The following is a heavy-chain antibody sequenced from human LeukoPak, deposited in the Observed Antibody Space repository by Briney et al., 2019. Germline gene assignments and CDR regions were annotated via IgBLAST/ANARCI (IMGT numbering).Heavy chain of an antibody. CDR3: AAQPCSGGVCYLDY. J-gene: IGHJ4*02. CDR2: ISYHARDQ. Sequence: PGRSLRLSCAASGFTFSSYGMHWVRQAPGKGLEWVTVISYHARDQFYADSVKGRFTVSRDNSKNTLYLQMNSLRAEDSAVYYCAAQPCSGGVCYLDYWGQGTLVTVSP. V-gene: IGHV3-30*03. CDR1: GFTFSSYG. D-gene: IGHD2-8*02.